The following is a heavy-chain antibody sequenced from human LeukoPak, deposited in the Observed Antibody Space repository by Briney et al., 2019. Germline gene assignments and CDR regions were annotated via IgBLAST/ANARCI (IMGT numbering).Heavy chain of an antibody. Sequence: SETLSLTCTVSGYSISSGYFWGWIRQPPGKGLEWIGTIYNSGSTYYNASLESRVTISVDTSKNQFSLKLSSVTAADTAVYYCARELGTAYYGSGNYHYNALYYYLGVWGKGTTVTISS. V-gene: IGHV4-38-2*02. J-gene: IGHJ6*03. CDR3: ARELGTAYYGSGNYHYNALYYYLGV. CDR2: IYNSGST. CDR1: GYSISSGYF. D-gene: IGHD3-10*01.